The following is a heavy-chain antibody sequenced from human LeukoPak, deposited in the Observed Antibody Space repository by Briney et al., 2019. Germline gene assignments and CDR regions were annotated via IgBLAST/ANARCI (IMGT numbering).Heavy chain of an antibody. CDR2: IWFDGSNK. Sequence: PPGGSLRLSCAVSGFSFISYGMHWVRQAPGKGLEWVAFIWFDGSNKYYAESVKGRFTISKDNSKNTLYLQMNSLRAEDTAVYYCARDPRVIAAGNYFDDWGQGTLVTVSS. CDR1: GFSFISYG. J-gene: IGHJ4*02. CDR3: ARDPRVIAAGNYFDD. D-gene: IGHD6-13*01. V-gene: IGHV3-33*01.